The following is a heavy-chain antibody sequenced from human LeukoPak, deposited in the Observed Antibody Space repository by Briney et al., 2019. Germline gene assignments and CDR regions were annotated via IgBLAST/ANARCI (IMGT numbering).Heavy chain of an antibody. J-gene: IGHJ5*02. CDR2: IYYSGST. CDR1: GGSISSYY. V-gene: IGHV4-59*01. CDR3: ARAPEGGYCSGGSRSLNWFDP. Sequence: SETLSLTCTVSGGSISSYYWSWIRQPPGKGLEWIGYIYYSGSTNYNPSLKSRVTISVDTSKNQFSLKLSSVTAADTAVYYCARAPEGGYCSGGSRSLNWFDPWGQGTLVTVSS. D-gene: IGHD2-15*01.